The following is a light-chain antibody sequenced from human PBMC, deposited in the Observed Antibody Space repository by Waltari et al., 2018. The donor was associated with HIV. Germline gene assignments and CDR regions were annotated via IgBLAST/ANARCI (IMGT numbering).Light chain of an antibody. Sequence: EIVMTQSPATLSVSPGERATLSCRASQSVSNNLAWYQQKPGQAPRLLIYGASTRATGIPARFSGSGSGTEFTLTISSLQSEDFAVYYCQQYNNWPPLIFGGGTKVEIK. CDR2: GAS. CDR1: QSVSNN. J-gene: IGKJ4*01. V-gene: IGKV3-15*01. CDR3: QQYNNWPPLI.